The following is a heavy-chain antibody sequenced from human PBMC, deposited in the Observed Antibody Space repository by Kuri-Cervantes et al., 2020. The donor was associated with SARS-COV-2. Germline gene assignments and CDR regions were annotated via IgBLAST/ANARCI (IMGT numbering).Heavy chain of an antibody. Sequence: ASVKVSCKASGYSFTSYYMHWVRQAPGEGLEWMGVINPSGGRTTYAQKFQGRVTMTRDTSTSTVYMELSSLRSEDTAIYYCARDLGEQLEADYWAQGTPVTVSS. CDR3: ARDLGEQLEADY. D-gene: IGHD6-13*01. CDR2: INPSGGRT. CDR1: GYSFTSYY. J-gene: IGHJ4*02. V-gene: IGHV1-46*01.